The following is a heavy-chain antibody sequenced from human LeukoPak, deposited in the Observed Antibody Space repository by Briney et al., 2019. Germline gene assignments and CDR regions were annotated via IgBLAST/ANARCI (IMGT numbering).Heavy chain of an antibody. J-gene: IGHJ6*02. Sequence: SETLSLTCAVYGGSFSGYYWSWIRQSPGKGLEWIGEINHSGSTNYNPSLKSRVTISVDTSKNQFSLKLSSVTAADTAVYYCARGLDSSGYYYYYGMDVWGPGTTVTVSS. D-gene: IGHD3-22*01. CDR1: GGSFSGYY. CDR3: ARGLDSSGYYYYYGMDV. CDR2: INHSGST. V-gene: IGHV4-34*01.